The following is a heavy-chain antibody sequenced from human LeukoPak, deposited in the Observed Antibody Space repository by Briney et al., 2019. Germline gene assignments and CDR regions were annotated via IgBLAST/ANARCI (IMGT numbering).Heavy chain of an antibody. CDR1: GFPFNTYS. CDR2: IDSSGDDA. CDR3: AKGPFSGTYNDAFDV. V-gene: IGHV3-23*01. J-gene: IGHJ3*01. Sequence: GGSLRLPCEASGFPFNTYSMGWVRQAPGKGLEWVSAIDSSGDDAFYADSVRGRFTLSRDNFKNTMFLQMNSLRAEDTAVYYCAKGPFSGTYNDAFDVWGQGTMVFVSS. D-gene: IGHD1-26*01.